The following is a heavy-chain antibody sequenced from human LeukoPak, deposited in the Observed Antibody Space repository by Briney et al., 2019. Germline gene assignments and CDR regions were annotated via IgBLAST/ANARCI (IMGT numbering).Heavy chain of an antibody. CDR2: ISGSGGST. Sequence: PGGSLRLSCAASGFTFSSYAMSWVRQAPGKGLEWVSAISGSGGSTYYADSVKGRFTISRDNSKNTLYLQMNSLRAEDTAVYYCAKDRRYCSGGSCYYYYYYMDVWGKGTTVTVSS. CDR3: AKDRRYCSGGSCYYYYYYMDV. D-gene: IGHD2-15*01. CDR1: GFTFSSYA. V-gene: IGHV3-23*01. J-gene: IGHJ6*03.